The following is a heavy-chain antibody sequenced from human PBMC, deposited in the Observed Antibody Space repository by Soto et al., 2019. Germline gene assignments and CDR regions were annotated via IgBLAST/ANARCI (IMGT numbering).Heavy chain of an antibody. CDR1: GFSFRSYSHYG. CDR2: ICMDGSDE. CDR3: ARDLSWGSNWYYYMDV. J-gene: IGHJ6*03. Sequence: PGGSLRLSCTASGFSFRSYSHYGVHWVRQAPGKGLEWVADICMDGSDEYYVDSVKGRFTVSRDNARNSLYLQMNSLRAEDTAVYYCARDLSWGSNWYYYMDVWGKGTTVTVSS. D-gene: IGHD7-27*01. V-gene: IGHV3-33*01.